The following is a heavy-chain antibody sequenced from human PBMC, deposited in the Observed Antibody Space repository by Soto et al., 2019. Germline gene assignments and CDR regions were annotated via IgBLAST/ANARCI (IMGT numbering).Heavy chain of an antibody. Sequence: GGSLRLSCAASGFTFSNFEMHWVRQAPGKGLEWVSYINTAGSTRYYAESVKGRFTISRDNARNSLFLQMNSLRAEDTAVYYCARAECSTPNCLTAYYSYGLDVWGQGATVTVSS. CDR1: GFTFSNFE. CDR2: INTAGSTR. CDR3: ARAECSTPNCLTAYYSYGLDV. J-gene: IGHJ6*02. V-gene: IGHV3-48*03. D-gene: IGHD2-2*01.